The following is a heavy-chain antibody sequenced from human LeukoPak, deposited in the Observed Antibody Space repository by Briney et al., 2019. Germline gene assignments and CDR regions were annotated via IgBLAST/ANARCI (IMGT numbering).Heavy chain of an antibody. D-gene: IGHD6-19*01. Sequence: PGGSLRLSCAASGFPFRSYNFHWVRQAPGKGLEWVSFISSSSSSIYYADSVKGRFTISRDNAKNSLYLQVNSLRAEDTAVYYCARDQGSGWWAYWGQGTLVTVSS. J-gene: IGHJ4*02. CDR1: GFPFRSYN. V-gene: IGHV3-21*01. CDR2: ISSSSSSI. CDR3: ARDQGSGWWAY.